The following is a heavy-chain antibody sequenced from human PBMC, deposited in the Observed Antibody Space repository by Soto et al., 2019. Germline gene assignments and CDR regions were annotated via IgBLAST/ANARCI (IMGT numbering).Heavy chain of an antibody. CDR3: ARVEHKNYGMDL. CDR1: GGTFSSYT. Sequence: QLVQSGAEVKKPGSSVKVSCKVSGGTFSSYTITWVRQAPGEGLEWMGRIIPMFDIINYAQKFQGRVTITADKSTNTACMELTSLKSDCTPVYYCARVEHKNYGMDLWGQGTTVTVSS. CDR2: IIPMFDII. V-gene: IGHV1-69*02. J-gene: IGHJ6*02.